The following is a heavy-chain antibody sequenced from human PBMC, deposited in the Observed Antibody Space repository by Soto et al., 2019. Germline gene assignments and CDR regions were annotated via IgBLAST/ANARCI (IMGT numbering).Heavy chain of an antibody. V-gene: IGHV1-69*12. J-gene: IGHJ6*01. CDR3: ARDKDRQELGGNAYSIMDV. CDR2: IMPVFPTP. D-gene: IGHD2-15*01. CDR1: GGTFRTSA. Sequence: QVQLVQSGAEVKKPGSSVKVSCKTSGGTFRTSAISWVRQSPGQVLEWMGGIMPVFPTPDYAQKSQGRVTITADESTGTAYMDLSSLRSEDTAVYYCARDKDRQELGGNAYSIMDVWGQGTTVTVSS.